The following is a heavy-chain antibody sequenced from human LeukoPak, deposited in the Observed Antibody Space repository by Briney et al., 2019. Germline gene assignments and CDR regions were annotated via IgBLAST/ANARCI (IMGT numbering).Heavy chain of an antibody. D-gene: IGHD3-10*01. CDR2: INHSGST. CDR1: GGSFSRYY. V-gene: IGHV4-34*01. J-gene: IGHJ4*02. Sequence: PSETLSLTCAVYGGSFSRYYWSWIRQPPGKGLEWIGEINHSGSTNYNPSLKSRVTISVDTSKNQFSLKLSSVTAADTAVYYCARGRIYYYGSGSYYKSPFDYWGQGTLVTVSS. CDR3: ARGRIYYYGSGSYYKSPFDY.